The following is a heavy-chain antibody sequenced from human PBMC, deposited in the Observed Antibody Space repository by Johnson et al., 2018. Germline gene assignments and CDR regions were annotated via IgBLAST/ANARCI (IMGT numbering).Heavy chain of an antibody. CDR1: GFTFSSYD. V-gene: IGHV3-30*03. CDR2: ISYDGSNK. D-gene: IGHD3-3*01. Sequence: QVQLVESGGGLVQPGGSLRLSCAVSGFTFSSYDMHWVRQAPGKGLEWVAVISYDGSNKYYADSVKGRFTISRDNSKNTLYLQMGSLRAEDMAVYYCARSALDDAFDIWGQGTMVTVSS. CDR3: ARSALDDAFDI. J-gene: IGHJ3*02.